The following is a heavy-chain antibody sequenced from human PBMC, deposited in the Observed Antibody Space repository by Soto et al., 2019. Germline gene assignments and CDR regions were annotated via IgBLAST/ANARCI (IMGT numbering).Heavy chain of an antibody. Sequence: GGSLRLSCAASGFTFSSYGMHWVRQAPGKGLEWVAVISYDGSNKYYADSVKGRFTISRDNSKNRLYLQMNSLRAEDTAVYYCFGRSITIFVGEYYYYYMDVWGKGTTVTVSS. J-gene: IGHJ6*03. CDR3: FGRSITIFVGEYYYYYMDV. CDR1: GFTFSSYG. CDR2: ISYDGSNK. D-gene: IGHD3-3*01. V-gene: IGHV3-30*03.